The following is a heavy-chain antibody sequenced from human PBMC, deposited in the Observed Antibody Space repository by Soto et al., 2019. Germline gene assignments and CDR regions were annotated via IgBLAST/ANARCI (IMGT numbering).Heavy chain of an antibody. CDR2: IWYDGSNK. V-gene: IGHV3-33*01. CDR1: GFTFSVFG. Sequence: QVQLVECGGGVVQPGRSLRLSCAASGFTFSVFGMHWVRQAPGKGLEWVAVIWYDGSNKYYVDSVKGRFTISRDNSKNMLYLQMNSLRAEDTAVYYCARDRGGSGWYFPYWGQGTVVTVSS. D-gene: IGHD6-19*01. J-gene: IGHJ4*02. CDR3: ARDRGGSGWYFPY.